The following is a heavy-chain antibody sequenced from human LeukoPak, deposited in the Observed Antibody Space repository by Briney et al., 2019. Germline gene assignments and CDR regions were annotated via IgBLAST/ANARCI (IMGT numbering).Heavy chain of an antibody. D-gene: IGHD1-26*01. CDR2: IYHSGST. Sequence: SGTLSLTCAVSGGSISSSNWWSWVHQPPGKGLEWIGEIYHSGSTNYNPSLKSRATISVDKSKNQFSLKLSSVTAADTAVYYCARVMVGATNWYFDLWGRGTLVTVSS. J-gene: IGHJ2*01. CDR3: ARVMVGATNWYFDL. V-gene: IGHV4-4*02. CDR1: GGSISSSNW.